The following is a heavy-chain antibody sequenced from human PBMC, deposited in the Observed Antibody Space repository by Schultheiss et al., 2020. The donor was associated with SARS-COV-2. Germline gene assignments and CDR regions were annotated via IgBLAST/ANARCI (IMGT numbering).Heavy chain of an antibody. V-gene: IGHV4-39*01. J-gene: IGHJ5*02. CDR3: ARLGHCSGGDCYWLVGFDP. CDR2: IYNNGGT. D-gene: IGHD2-15*01. CDR1: GSSIAGSNYY. Sequence: SETLSLTCTVSGSSIAGSNYYWGWIRQPPGKGLEWIGTIYNNGGTAYNPSLRSRVTMSIDTPKNQFSLKLRYVTAADTAVYYCARLGHCSGGDCYWLVGFDPWGQGTLVTVSS.